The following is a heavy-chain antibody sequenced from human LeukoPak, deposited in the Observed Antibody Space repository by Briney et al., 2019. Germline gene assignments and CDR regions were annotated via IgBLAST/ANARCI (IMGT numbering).Heavy chain of an antibody. Sequence: GGSLRLSCAVSVFPFSNSWMYWVREAPGQGGEGVANIKKDIRGISCMESVKSRFDLPRHNARNSLYLQMNRLRCEDTGVYFCAGVSSMEVCGKGTAVTVSS. CDR3: AGVSSMEV. V-gene: IGHV3-7*03. J-gene: IGHJ6*04. CDR1: VFPFSNSW. CDR2: IKKDIRGI.